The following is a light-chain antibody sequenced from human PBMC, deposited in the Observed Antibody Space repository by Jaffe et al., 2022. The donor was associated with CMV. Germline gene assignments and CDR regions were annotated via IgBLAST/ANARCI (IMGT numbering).Light chain of an antibody. J-gene: IGLJ7*01. CDR2: EDN. V-gene: IGLV6-57*04. Sequence: NFMLTQPHSVSESPGKTVTISCTRSSGSIASSYVQWYQQRPGSAPTTVIYEDNQRPSGVPDRFSGSIDSSSNSASLTISALKTEDEADYYCQSYDTNTHAVFGGGTQLTVL. CDR1: SGSIASSY. CDR3: QSYDTNTHAV.